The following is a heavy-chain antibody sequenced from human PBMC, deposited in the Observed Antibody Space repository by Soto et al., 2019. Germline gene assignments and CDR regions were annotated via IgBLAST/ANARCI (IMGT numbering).Heavy chain of an antibody. CDR2: IIPIFGTA. V-gene: IGHV1-69*06. D-gene: IGHD2-15*01. CDR3: EIPYCSGGSCYPISFYYYGMDV. CDR1: GGTLSTYC. J-gene: IGHJ6*01. Sequence: SSVEVSWKAFGGTLSTYCHSLVGQAPGQGPEWMGGIIPIFGTANYAQKFQGRVTITADKSTSTAYMELSSLRSEDTAVYDCEIPYCSGGSCYPISFYYYGMDVWG.